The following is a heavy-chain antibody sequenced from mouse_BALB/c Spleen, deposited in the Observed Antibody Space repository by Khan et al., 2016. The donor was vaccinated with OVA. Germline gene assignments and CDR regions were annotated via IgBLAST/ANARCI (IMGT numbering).Heavy chain of an antibody. CDR2: IYPGTDNT. Sequence: QVQLQQSGAELVGPGASVKLSCKTSGYIFTSYWIHWVKQRSGKGLEWIARIYPGTDNTYYNEKLKDKATLTADKSSSTAYMQLSSLKSEDSAVYFCAREEALYYFDYWGQGTTLTVSS. J-gene: IGHJ2*01. V-gene: IGHV1S132*01. D-gene: IGHD3-2*02. CDR3: AREEALYYFDY. CDR1: GYIFTSYW.